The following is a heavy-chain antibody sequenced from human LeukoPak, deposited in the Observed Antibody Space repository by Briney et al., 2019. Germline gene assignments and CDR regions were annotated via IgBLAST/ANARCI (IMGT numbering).Heavy chain of an antibody. J-gene: IGHJ4*02. CDR1: GFTFSSYG. Sequence: GGSLRLSCAASGFTFSSYGMHWVRQAPGKGLEWVSVISSSGDSTYYTDSVKGRFTISRDNSKNTVFLQMTSLRAEDTAVYYCAKDRGMTTITTIDYWGQGILVTVSS. CDR2: ISSSGDST. CDR3: AKDRGMTTITTIDY. D-gene: IGHD4-11*01. V-gene: IGHV3-23*01.